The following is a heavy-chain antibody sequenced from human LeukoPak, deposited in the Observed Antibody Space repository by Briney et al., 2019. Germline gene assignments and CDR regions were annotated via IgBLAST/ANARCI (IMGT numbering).Heavy chain of an antibody. D-gene: IGHD3-3*01. CDR1: GYTFTSYG. J-gene: IGHJ5*02. V-gene: IGHV1-18*01. Sequence: ASVKVSCKASGYTFTSYGISWVRQAPGQGLEWMGWISAYNGNTNYAQKLQGRVTMTTDTSTSTAYMELRSLRSDDTAGYYSARDLSELRFLEWLSHDNWFDPWGQGTLVTVSS. CDR3: ARDLSELRFLEWLSHDNWFDP. CDR2: ISAYNGNT.